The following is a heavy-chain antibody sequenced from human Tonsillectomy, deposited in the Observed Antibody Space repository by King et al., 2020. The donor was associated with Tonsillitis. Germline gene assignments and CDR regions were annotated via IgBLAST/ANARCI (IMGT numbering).Heavy chain of an antibody. Sequence: QLVQSGAEVKKPGESLKISCKGSEYSFNNYWIGWVRQMPGKGLEWMGIIYPGDSDTRYSPSFQGKVTISADKSISTVYLQWSSLKASDTGMYYCARRQARPDHDAFDIWGQGTAVTVSS. J-gene: IGHJ3*02. CDR3: ARRQARPDHDAFDI. D-gene: IGHD6-6*01. CDR1: EYSFNNYW. V-gene: IGHV5-51*03. CDR2: IYPGDSDT.